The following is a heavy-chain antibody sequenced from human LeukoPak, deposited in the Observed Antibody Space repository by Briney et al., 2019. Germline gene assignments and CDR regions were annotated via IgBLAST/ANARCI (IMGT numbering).Heavy chain of an antibody. Sequence: SETLSLTCAASGGSISSSNWWSWVRQPPGKGLEWIGEIYHSGSTNYNPSLKSRVTISVDKSKNQFSLKLSSVTAADTAVYYCASSGWGYYFDYWGQGTLVTVSS. J-gene: IGHJ4*02. V-gene: IGHV4-4*02. CDR3: ASSGWGYYFDY. CDR2: IYHSGST. CDR1: GGSISSSNW. D-gene: IGHD6-19*01.